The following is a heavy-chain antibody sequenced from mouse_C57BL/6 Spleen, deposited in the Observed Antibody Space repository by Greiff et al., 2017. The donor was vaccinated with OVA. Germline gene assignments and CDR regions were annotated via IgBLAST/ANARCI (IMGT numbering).Heavy chain of an antibody. Sequence: QVQLQQPGAELVRPGTSVKVSCKASGYAFTNYLIEWVKQRPGQGLEWIGVINPGSGGTNYNEKFKGKATLTADKSSSTAYMQLSSLTSEDSAVYFCARGETAQAAWFAYWGQGTLVTVSA. D-gene: IGHD3-2*02. V-gene: IGHV1-54*01. J-gene: IGHJ3*01. CDR1: GYAFTNYL. CDR3: ARGETAQAAWFAY. CDR2: INPGSGGT.